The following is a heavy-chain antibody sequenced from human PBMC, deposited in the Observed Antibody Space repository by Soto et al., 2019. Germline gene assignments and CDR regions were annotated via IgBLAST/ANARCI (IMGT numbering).Heavy chain of an antibody. CDR3: ARAGTIFGVVSPFDY. J-gene: IGHJ4*02. D-gene: IGHD3-3*01. Sequence: SETLSLTCTVSGGSISSYYWSWIRQPPGKGLEWIGYIYYSGSTNYNPSLKSRVTISVDTSKNQFSLKLSSVTAADTAVYYCARAGTIFGVVSPFDYWGQGTLVTVSS. CDR2: IYYSGST. V-gene: IGHV4-59*01. CDR1: GGSISSYY.